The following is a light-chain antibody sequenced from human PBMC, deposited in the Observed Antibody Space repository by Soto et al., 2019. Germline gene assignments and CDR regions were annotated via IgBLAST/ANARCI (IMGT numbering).Light chain of an antibody. J-gene: IGLJ1*01. Sequence: VLTQPRSVSGSPGQSVTISCTGTSSVVGGYNYVSWYQQHPGKAPKLMIYDVSKRPSGVPDRFSGSKSGNTASLTISGLQAEDEADYYCCSYAGSYTYVFGTGTKVTVL. V-gene: IGLV2-11*01. CDR2: DVS. CDR1: SSVVGGYNY. CDR3: CSYAGSYTYV.